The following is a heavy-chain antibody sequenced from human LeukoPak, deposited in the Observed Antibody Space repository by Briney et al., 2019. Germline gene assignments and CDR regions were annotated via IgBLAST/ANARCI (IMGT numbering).Heavy chain of an antibody. CDR3: ARGIRGYDCRSTSCYYYYYMDV. Sequence: SQTLSLTCTVSGGSISSGSYYWSWIRQPAGKGLEWIGRIYTSGSTNYNPSLKSRVTISVDTSKNQFSLKLSSVTAADTAVYYCARGIRGYDCRSTSCYYYYYMDVWGKGTTVTVSS. CDR1: GGSISSGSYY. J-gene: IGHJ6*03. CDR2: IYTSGST. V-gene: IGHV4-61*02. D-gene: IGHD2-2*01.